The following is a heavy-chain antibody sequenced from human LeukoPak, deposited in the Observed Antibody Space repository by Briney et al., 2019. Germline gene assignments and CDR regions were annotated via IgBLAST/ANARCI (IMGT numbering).Heavy chain of an antibody. D-gene: IGHD7-27*01. V-gene: IGHV4-39*07. CDR3: TRTSPGVPLDF. Sequence: PSETLSLTCTVSGGSISSSSYYWGWIRQPPGKGLEWIGSIYYSGSTYYNPSLKSRVTISVDTSKNQFSLKLSSVTAADTAVYYCTRTSPGVPLDFWGQGTLVTVTS. CDR2: IYYSGST. CDR1: GGSISSSSYY. J-gene: IGHJ4*02.